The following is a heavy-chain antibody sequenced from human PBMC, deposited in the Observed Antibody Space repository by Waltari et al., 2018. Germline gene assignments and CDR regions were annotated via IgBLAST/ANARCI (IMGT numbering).Heavy chain of an antibody. V-gene: IGHV3-53*02. Sequence: EVQLVETGGGLIQPGGSLRLSCAASGFTVRSNYMSWVRQAPGKGLEWVSVIYSGGSTYYADSVKGRFTISRDNSKNTLYLQMNSLRAEDTAVYYCATAKLAWAFDIWGQGTMVTVSS. D-gene: IGHD3-3*02. J-gene: IGHJ3*02. CDR1: GFTVRSNY. CDR2: IYSGGST. CDR3: ATAKLAWAFDI.